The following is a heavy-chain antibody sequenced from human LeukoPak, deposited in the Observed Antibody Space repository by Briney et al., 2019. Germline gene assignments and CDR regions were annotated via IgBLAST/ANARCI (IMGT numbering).Heavy chain of an antibody. CDR1: GFTFSNYA. Sequence: GGSLRLSXAASGFTFSNYAMNWVRQAPGKGLEWVSTISGSGGSTDYADSVKGRFTISRDNSKNTLYLQMDSLRAEDTAVYYCAKVHCSSTSCYTGRWRAESINYWGQRTLVTVSS. CDR2: ISGSGGST. CDR3: AKVHCSSTSCYTGRWRAESINY. J-gene: IGHJ4*02. V-gene: IGHV3-23*01. D-gene: IGHD2-2*02.